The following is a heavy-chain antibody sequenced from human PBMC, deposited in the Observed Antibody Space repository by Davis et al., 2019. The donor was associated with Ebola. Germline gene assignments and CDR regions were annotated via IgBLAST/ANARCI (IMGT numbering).Heavy chain of an antibody. D-gene: IGHD1-1*01. Sequence: SETLSLTCTVSGGSVSSGSYYWSWIRQPPGKGLEWIGYIYYSGTTNYNPSLKGRVTMSVDSSKTHFSLRLSSVTAADTAVYYWARETSGTGIFDSWGQGTLVTVSS. J-gene: IGHJ4*02. CDR2: IYYSGTT. V-gene: IGHV4-61*03. CDR3: ARETSGTGIFDS. CDR1: GGSVSSGSYY.